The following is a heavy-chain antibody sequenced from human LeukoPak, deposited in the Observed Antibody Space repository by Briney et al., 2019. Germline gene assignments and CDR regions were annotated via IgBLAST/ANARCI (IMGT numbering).Heavy chain of an antibody. J-gene: IGHJ4*02. D-gene: IGHD3-22*01. CDR3: AMGYYDSSGYSHFGY. CDR2: INSDVTNT. V-gene: IGHV3-74*01. Sequence: PGGSLRLSCAASGFTFSSYWMHWVRQAPGKGLVWVSRINSDVTNTNYADSVKGRFTISRDNAKNTLYLQMNSLRVEDTAVYYCAMGYYDSSGYSHFGYWGQGTLVTVSS. CDR1: GFTFSSYW.